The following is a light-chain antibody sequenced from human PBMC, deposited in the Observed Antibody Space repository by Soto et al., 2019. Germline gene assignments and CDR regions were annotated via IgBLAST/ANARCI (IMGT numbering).Light chain of an antibody. CDR3: GTWDSSPSVVV. Sequence: QSVLTQPPSVSAAPGQRVTISCSENSSNIGNNFVSWYQQPPGTAPKLLIYDNHKRPSGIPDRFSGSKSGTSATLGITGLQTGDEADYYCGTWDSSPSVVVFGGGTKLTVL. CDR1: SSNIGNNF. CDR2: DNH. V-gene: IGLV1-51*01. J-gene: IGLJ3*02.